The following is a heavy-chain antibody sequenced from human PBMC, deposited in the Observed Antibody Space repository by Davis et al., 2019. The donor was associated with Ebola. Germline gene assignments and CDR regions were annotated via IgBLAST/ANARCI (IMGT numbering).Heavy chain of an antibody. CDR3: VAGDI. J-gene: IGHJ3*02. CDR2: IYHSGST. V-gene: IGHV4-4*02. CDR1: GFTFSSYSM. Sequence: GSLRLSCAASGFTFSSYSMNWVRQAPGKGLEWIGEIYHSGSTNYNPSLKSRVTISVDKSKNQFSLKLSSVTAADTAVYYCVAGDIWGQGTMVTVSS. D-gene: IGHD2-21*01.